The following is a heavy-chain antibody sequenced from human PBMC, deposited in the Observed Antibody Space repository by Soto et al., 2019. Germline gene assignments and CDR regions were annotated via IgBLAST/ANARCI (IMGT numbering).Heavy chain of an antibody. D-gene: IGHD4-17*01. Sequence: GASVKVSCKTSGNTFNRNYIKWLQQAPRQGLEWMGWMNPNSGKTGYAQKFQGRVTLTRDTSISTAYMELSSLTSEDTAIYYCARGRQPLLSLRTVSYRDAFEVWAQGTLVTVSS. V-gene: IGHV1-8*01. CDR3: ARGRQPLLSLRTVSYRDAFEV. CDR2: MNPNSGKT. J-gene: IGHJ3*01. CDR1: GNTFNRNY.